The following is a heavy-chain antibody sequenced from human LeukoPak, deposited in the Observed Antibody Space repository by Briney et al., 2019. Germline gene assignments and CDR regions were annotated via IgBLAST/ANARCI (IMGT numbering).Heavy chain of an antibody. Sequence: SSEKVSCKASGGTFSSYAISWVRQAPGQGLEWMGGIIPIFGTANYAQKFQGRVTITTDESTSTAYMELSSLRSEDAAVYYCARDVNPHTYYYDSGGYYPQVGFDYWGQGTLVTVSS. D-gene: IGHD3-22*01. CDR1: GGTFSSYA. V-gene: IGHV1-69*05. CDR3: ARDVNPHTYYYDSGGYYPQVGFDY. J-gene: IGHJ4*02. CDR2: IIPIFGTA.